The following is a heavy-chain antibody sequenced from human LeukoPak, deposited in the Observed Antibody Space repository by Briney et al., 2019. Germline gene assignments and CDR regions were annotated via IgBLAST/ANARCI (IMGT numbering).Heavy chain of an antibody. CDR1: GDSISSYY. Sequence: KSSETLSLTCTVSGDSISSYYWSWLRQPPGKGLEWIGYMHYSGSSNYNPSLKSRVTISVDTSQNQFSLKLRSVTAADAAVYYCARRVTSNCLDPWGQGTLVTVSS. V-gene: IGHV4-59*08. CDR3: ARRVTSNCLDP. J-gene: IGHJ5*02. D-gene: IGHD2-21*02. CDR2: MHYSGSS.